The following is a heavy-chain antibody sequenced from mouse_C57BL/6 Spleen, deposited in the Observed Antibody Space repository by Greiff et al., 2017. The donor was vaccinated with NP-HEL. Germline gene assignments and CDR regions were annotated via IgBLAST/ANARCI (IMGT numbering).Heavy chain of an antibody. Sequence: EVTLVESGGGLVQPGGSMKLSCVASGFTFSNYWMNWVRQSPEKGLEWVAQIRLKSDNYATHYAESVKGRFTISRDDSKSSVYLQMNNLRAEDTGIYYCTAELGRGPDWYFDVWGTGTTVTVSS. J-gene: IGHJ1*03. D-gene: IGHD4-1*01. CDR2: IRLKSDNYAT. V-gene: IGHV6-3*01. CDR3: TAELGRGPDWYFDV. CDR1: GFTFSNYW.